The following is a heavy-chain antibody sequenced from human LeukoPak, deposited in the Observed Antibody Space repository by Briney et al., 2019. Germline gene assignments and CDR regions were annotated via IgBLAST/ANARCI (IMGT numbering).Heavy chain of an antibody. D-gene: IGHD3-3*01. V-gene: IGHV3-23*01. Sequence: PGGSLRLSCAASGFTFSSYAMSRVRQAPGKGLEWVSAISGSGGSTYYADSVKGRFTISRDNSKNTLYLQMNSLRAEDTAVYYCAKGLDYTYYYYGMDVWGQGTTVTVSS. CDR3: AKGLDYTYYYYGMDV. J-gene: IGHJ6*02. CDR1: GFTFSSYA. CDR2: ISGSGGST.